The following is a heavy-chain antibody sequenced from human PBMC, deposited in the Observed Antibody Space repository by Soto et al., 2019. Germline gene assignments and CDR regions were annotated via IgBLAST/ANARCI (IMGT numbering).Heavy chain of an antibody. V-gene: IGHV3-74*01. J-gene: IGHJ6*02. Sequence: GGSLRLSCVVSGFTFSLYWMHWVRQVPGKGLVWVARINFDGSITSHADSVKGRFTISRDNTRNTLYLQMNSLRVEDTAVYYCAREGPYRFGMDVWGQGTTVTVSS. D-gene: IGHD1-26*01. CDR3: AREGPYRFGMDV. CDR1: GFTFSLYW. CDR2: INFDGSIT.